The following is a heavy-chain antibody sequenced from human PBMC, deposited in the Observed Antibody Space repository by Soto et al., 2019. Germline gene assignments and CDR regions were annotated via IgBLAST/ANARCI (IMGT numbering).Heavy chain of an antibody. D-gene: IGHD2-15*01. V-gene: IGHV1-8*01. CDR3: ARQKVDASDY. CDR1: GYTFTSYN. CDR2: VNPNRGST. Sequence: QVQLVQSGAEVKKPGASVKVSCKASGYTFTSYNINWGRQATGQGLEWMGWVNPNRGSTGYAQKFPGRVTMTRNTSISTAYMELSSLRSEDTAVYYCARQKVDASDYWGQGTLVTVSS. J-gene: IGHJ4*02.